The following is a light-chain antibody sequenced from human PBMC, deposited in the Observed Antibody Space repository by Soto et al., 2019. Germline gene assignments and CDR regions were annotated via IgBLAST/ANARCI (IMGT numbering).Light chain of an antibody. CDR2: DAS. CDR1: QGVSSY. Sequence: IVLTHSPGTLSLSPWERATLSCRASQGVSSYLAWYQQKPGQAPRLLIHDASNRATGIPARFSGSGSGTDFTLTISSLEPEDFAVYYCQQRSNWPRKFGQGTKVDIK. J-gene: IGKJ1*01. CDR3: QQRSNWPRK. V-gene: IGKV3-11*01.